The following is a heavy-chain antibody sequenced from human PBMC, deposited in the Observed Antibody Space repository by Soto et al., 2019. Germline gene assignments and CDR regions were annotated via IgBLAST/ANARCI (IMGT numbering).Heavy chain of an antibody. CDR3: ARDTVSNSFDP. V-gene: IGHV4-59*01. CDR2: IYYSGST. J-gene: IGHJ5*02. CDR1: GGSISNYY. D-gene: IGHD4-4*01. Sequence: SETLSLTCTVSGGSISNYYWSWIRQHPGKGLEWIGYIYYSGSTNYNPSLNSRVTISVDTSKNQFSLRLSSVTAADTAMYYCARDTVSNSFDPWGQGALVT.